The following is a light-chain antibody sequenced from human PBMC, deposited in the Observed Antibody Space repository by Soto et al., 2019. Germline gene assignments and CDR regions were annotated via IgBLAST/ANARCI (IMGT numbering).Light chain of an antibody. J-gene: IGKJ4*01. Sequence: PGERAALSCRASQSVTDTYLAWYQQKPGQAPSLIINGTSIKATGISDRFTGSGSGTDFTLTISRLAPEDFAVYYCQQYGSSPVTFGGGTRVEI. CDR2: GTS. V-gene: IGKV3-20*01. CDR3: QQYGSSPVT. CDR1: QSVTDTY.